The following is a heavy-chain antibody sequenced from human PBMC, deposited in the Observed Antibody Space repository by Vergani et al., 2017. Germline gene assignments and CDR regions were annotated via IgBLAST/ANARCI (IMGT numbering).Heavy chain of an antibody. CDR2: ISNSGNTI. V-gene: IGHV3-11*01. CDR1: GFSFSDHY. CDR3: ARDHRDYNNYPGTFDI. D-gene: IGHD5-24*01. Sequence: VQLVESGGVVVQPGGSLRLSCAAPGFSFSDHYMTWIRQAPGKGLEWVSYISNSGNTIEYADSVKGRFSISRDNAKSSLFLQMDSLRAEDTAVYYCARDHRDYNNYPGTFDIWGQGSMVTVSS. J-gene: IGHJ3*02.